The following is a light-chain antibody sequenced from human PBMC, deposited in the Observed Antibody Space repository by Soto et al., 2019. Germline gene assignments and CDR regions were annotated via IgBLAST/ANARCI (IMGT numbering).Light chain of an antibody. Sequence: QSVLTQSPSASGTPGQGVTISCSGSSSNIGSNTVDWYQQFPGTAPKLLIYSNIKRPSGVPDQFSGSKSVTSASLAIRGLQSEDEADYFCATWDGSLSAYVFGTGTKLTVL. V-gene: IGLV1-44*01. CDR1: SSNIGSNT. J-gene: IGLJ1*01. CDR3: ATWDGSLSAYV. CDR2: SNI.